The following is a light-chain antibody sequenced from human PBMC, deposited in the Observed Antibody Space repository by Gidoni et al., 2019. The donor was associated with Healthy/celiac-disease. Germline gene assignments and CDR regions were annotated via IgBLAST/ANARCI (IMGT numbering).Light chain of an antibody. Sequence: EVVMTQSPATLSVSPGERATLACRASQSVSSNLAWYQQKPGQAPRLLIYCASTRATGIPARFSGSGSGTEFTLTISSLQSEDFAVYYCQQYNNWPRTFXQXTKVXIK. J-gene: IGKJ1*01. CDR2: CAS. V-gene: IGKV3-15*01. CDR3: QQYNNWPRT. CDR1: QSVSSN.